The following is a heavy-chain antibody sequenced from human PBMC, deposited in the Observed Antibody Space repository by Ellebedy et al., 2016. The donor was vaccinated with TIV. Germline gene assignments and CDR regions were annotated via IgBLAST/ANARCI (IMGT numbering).Heavy chain of an antibody. V-gene: IGHV3-9*01. CDR3: AKDRSVSGFAMYYFDS. CDR2: VNWNSGHI. D-gene: IGHD3-3*01. J-gene: IGHJ4*02. Sequence: SLKISXVASGFNFEAYAMHWVRQVPGTGLEWVSSVNWNSGHIAYTDSVRGRFTISRDNANNSLYLQMNSLTAEDTALYFCAKDRSVSGFAMYYFDSWGQGIPVTVSS. CDR1: GFNFEAYA.